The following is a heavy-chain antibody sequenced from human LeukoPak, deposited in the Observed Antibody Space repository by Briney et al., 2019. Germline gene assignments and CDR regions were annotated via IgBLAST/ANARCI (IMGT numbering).Heavy chain of an antibody. D-gene: IGHD3-16*01. CDR1: GFTFSGYL. J-gene: IGHJ4*02. CDR3: ARVGY. Sequence: GGSLRLSCAAPGFTFSGYLMHWVRQAPGKGLVWVSRINSDGRSTIYADSVKGRFTISRDNAKNTLFLQMNSLRAEDTAVYYCARVGYWGQGTLVTVSS. CDR2: INSDGRST. V-gene: IGHV3-74*01.